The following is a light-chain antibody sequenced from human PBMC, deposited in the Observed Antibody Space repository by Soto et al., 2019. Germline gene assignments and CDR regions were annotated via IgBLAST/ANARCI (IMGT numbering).Light chain of an antibody. V-gene: IGKV3-20*01. CDR2: AAS. CDR3: QQYGSSVLT. J-gene: IGKJ4*01. Sequence: EIVLTQSPDTLSLSPGERATLSCRASQSVSTNSLAWYQQKPGQAPRPLIYAASSRATGTPDRFSGSGSGTEFTLIISRLEPEDFAVYYCQQYGSSVLTSGGGTKVDIK. CDR1: QSVSTNS.